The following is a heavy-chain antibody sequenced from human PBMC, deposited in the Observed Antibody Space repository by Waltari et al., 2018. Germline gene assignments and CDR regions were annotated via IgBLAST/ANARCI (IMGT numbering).Heavy chain of an antibody. J-gene: IGHJ4*02. Sequence: QVQLVESGGGVVQPGRSLRLSCAASGFTFSSYGMHWVRQAPGKGLEWVEVIWDDGSNKYYADSVKGRFTISRDNSKNTLYLQMNSLRAEDTAVYYCASGLGYMDYWGQGTLVTVSS. D-gene: IGHD1-1*01. CDR2: IWDDGSNK. CDR1: GFTFSSYG. CDR3: ASGLGYMDY. V-gene: IGHV3-33*01.